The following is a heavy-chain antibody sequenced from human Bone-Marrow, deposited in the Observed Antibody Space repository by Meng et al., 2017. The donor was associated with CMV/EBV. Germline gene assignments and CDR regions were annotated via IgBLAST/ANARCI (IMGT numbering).Heavy chain of an antibody. CDR1: GFTFSSYA. D-gene: IGHD1-26*01. CDR3: ARENTSHDAFDI. V-gene: IGHV3-30*14. J-gene: IGHJ3*02. Sequence: GGSLRLSCAASGFTFSSYAMHWVRQAPGKGLEWVAVISYDGIYKYYADSVKGRFTISRDNSKNTLYLQMNSLRAEDTAVYYCARENTSHDAFDIWGQGTMVTVSS. CDR2: ISYDGIYK.